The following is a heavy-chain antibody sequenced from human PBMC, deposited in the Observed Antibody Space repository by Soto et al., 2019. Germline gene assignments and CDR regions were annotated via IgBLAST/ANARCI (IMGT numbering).Heavy chain of an antibody. V-gene: IGHV4-4*02. CDR2: IFHSGST. CDR3: ARTDYYASSAYCDS. Sequence: QVQLQESGPGLVKPSGPLSLTCAVSGGSISSSNWWRWVRQPPGKGLEWIGEIFHSGSTSYNPPLKSRVTISVDKSKNLCSLNLSSVTAADTAVYYCARTDYYASSAYCDSWGRGTLVTVSS. CDR1: GGSISSSNW. D-gene: IGHD3-22*01. J-gene: IGHJ5*01.